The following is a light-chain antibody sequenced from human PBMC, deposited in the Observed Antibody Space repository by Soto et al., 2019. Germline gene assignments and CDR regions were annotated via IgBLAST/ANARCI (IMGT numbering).Light chain of an antibody. J-gene: IGLJ1*01. V-gene: IGLV1-40*01. CDR3: QPYDSSLSVGV. CDR1: SSNIGAGYD. CDR2: GNS. Sequence: QSVLTQPPSVSGAPGQRVTISCTGSSSNIGAGYDVHWYQQHPGTAPKLLIYGNSNRPSGVPDRFSGSKSGSSASLAITGLQAEDESGDYCQPYDSSLSVGVFGTGTKLTVL.